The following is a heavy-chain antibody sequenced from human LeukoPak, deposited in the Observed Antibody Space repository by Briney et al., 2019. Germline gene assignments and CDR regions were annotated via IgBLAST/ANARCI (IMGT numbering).Heavy chain of an antibody. V-gene: IGHV4-4*07. CDR2: IYTSGST. D-gene: IGHD2/OR15-2a*01. CDR1: GGSISSYY. J-gene: IGHJ4*02. Sequence: PSETLSLTCTVSGGSISSYYWSWIRQPAGKGLEWIGRIYTSGSTNYNPSLKSRVTISLDTSKNQFSLKLTSVTAADTAVYYCAGHHPRNTVDFWGQGTLVTVSS. CDR3: AGHHPRNTVDF.